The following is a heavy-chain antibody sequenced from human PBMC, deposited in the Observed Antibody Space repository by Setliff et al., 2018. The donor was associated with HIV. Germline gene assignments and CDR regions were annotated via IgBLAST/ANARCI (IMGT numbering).Heavy chain of an antibody. Sequence: PGGSLRLSCVASGFTFSTYGMHWVRQAPGKGLEWVAFIRYDGSNKYYADSVKGRFTISRDSSMNTLYLQMNSLRAEDTAVYYCAKDRDCSGGSSYSEDFDYWGQGTLVTVSS. V-gene: IGHV3-30*02. CDR1: GFTFSTYG. CDR2: IRYDGSNK. J-gene: IGHJ4*02. CDR3: AKDRDCSGGSSYSEDFDY. D-gene: IGHD2-15*01.